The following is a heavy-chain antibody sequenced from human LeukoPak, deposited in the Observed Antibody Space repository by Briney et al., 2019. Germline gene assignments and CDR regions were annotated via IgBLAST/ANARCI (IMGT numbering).Heavy chain of an antibody. J-gene: IGHJ6*02. Sequence: PGGSLRLSCAASGFTFSSYAMSWVRQAPGKWLEFVSAISGSGGSTYYADSVKGRFTIFRDNSKNTLYLQMNSLRAEDTAVYYCAKETGYPNTRMDVWGQGTTVTVSS. CDR3: AKETGYPNTRMDV. V-gene: IGHV3-23*01. CDR1: GFTFSSYA. D-gene: IGHD3-9*01. CDR2: ISGSGGST.